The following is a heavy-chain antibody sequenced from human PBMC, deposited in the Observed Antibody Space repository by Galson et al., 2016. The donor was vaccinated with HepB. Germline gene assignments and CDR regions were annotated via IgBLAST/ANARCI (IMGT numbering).Heavy chain of an antibody. J-gene: IGHJ4*02. V-gene: IGHV6-1*01. CDR2: TYYRSKWYS. D-gene: IGHD3-22*01. CDR3: ARDAKSVDSSGSNLDY. CDR1: GDSVSSKSAA. Sequence: CAISGDSVSSKSAAWNWIRQSRSRGLEWLGRTYYRSKWYSDYAVSLKSRISINPDTSKNQFSLQLNSVTPEDTAVYYCARDAKSVDSSGSNLDYWGQGTLVTVSS.